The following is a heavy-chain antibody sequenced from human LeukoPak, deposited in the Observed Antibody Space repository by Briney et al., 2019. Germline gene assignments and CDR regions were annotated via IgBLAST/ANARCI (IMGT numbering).Heavy chain of an antibody. V-gene: IGHV3-53*01. CDR1: GFTVSSNY. D-gene: IGHD6-19*01. Sequence: PGGSLRLSCAASGFTVSSNYMSWVRQAPGKGLEWVSVIYSGGSTYYADSVKGRFTISRDNSKNTLYLQVNSLRAEDTAIYYCVLAVAGTRFRFDCWGQGTLVTVSS. CDR2: IYSGGST. CDR3: VLAVAGTRFRFDC. J-gene: IGHJ4*02.